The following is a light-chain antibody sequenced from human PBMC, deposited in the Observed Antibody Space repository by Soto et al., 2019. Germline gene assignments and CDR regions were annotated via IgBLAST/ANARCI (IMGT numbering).Light chain of an antibody. CDR3: RSYAGGIILYV. CDR1: SSDVGAYNL. V-gene: IGLV2-23*02. CDR2: EVS. Sequence: QSVLTQPASVSGSPGQSITISCTGASSDVGAYNLVSWYQQHPGKAPKLMISEVSQRPSGVSNRFSGSKSGNAASLTISGLQAEDEVDYSCRSYAGGIILYVFAPGPKVPVL. J-gene: IGLJ1*01.